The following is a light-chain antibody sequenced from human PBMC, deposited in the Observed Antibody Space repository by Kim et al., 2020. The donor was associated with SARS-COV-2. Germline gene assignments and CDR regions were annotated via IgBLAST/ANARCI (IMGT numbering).Light chain of an antibody. J-gene: IGLJ3*02. CDR1: SGNSSYA. Sequence: ASVKLTCTLSSGNSSYAIAWHQQQPEKGPRYLMKLNSDGSHSKGGGIPDRFSGSSSGAERYLTISSLQSEDEADYYCQTWGTGIRVFGGGTQLTVL. CDR2: LNSDGSH. V-gene: IGLV4-69*01. CDR3: QTWGTGIRV.